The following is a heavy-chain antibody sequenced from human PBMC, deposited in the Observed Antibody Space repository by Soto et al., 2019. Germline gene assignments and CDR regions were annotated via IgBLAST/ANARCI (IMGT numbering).Heavy chain of an antibody. J-gene: IGHJ4*02. D-gene: IGHD3-22*01. CDR2: IYYSGST. CDR1: GGSISSGGYY. Sequence: QVQLQESGPGLVKPSQTLSLTCTVSGGSISSGGYYWSWIRQHPGKGLEWIGYIYYSGSTYYNPSLKSRVTISGDPSKNQFSLKLSSVTAADTAVYYCAITSYDSSGYYYLDYWGQGTLVTVSS. V-gene: IGHV4-31*03. CDR3: AITSYDSSGYYYLDY.